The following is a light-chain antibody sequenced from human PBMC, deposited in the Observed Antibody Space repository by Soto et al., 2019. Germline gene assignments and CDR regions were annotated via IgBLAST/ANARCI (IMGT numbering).Light chain of an antibody. J-gene: IGKJ5*01. CDR1: QSISIY. Sequence: DIPITQLPSSLSASVGGRSPITLPASQSISIYLNWYQLKPGKAPNLLMYGASYLKSGVPTRFSGSGSGTDFTLTISSLQPEDFAIYYCQQTYTTPEITFGQGTRLEIK. V-gene: IGKV1-39*01. CDR2: GAS. CDR3: QQTYTTPEIT.